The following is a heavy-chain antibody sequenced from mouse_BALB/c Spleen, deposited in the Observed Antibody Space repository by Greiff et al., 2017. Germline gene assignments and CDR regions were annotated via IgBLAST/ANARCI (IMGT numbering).Heavy chain of an antibody. CDR2: IFPGTGTT. D-gene: IGHD2-4*01. CDR3: ARRADYDWFAY. Sequence: VQLQQSGAELVKPGASVKLSCKTSGYTFTSYWIQWVKQRPGQGLGWNGEIFPGTGTTYYNEKFKGKATLTIDTSSSTAYMQLSSLTSEDSAVYFCARRADYDWFAYWGQGTLVTVSA. V-gene: IGHV1S132*01. J-gene: IGHJ3*01. CDR1: GYTFTSYW.